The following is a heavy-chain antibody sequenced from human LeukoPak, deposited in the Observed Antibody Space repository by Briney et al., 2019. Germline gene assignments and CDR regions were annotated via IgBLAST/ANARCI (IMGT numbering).Heavy chain of an antibody. CDR1: GFTFSSYA. CDR3: ARGNIGRVAVAGPTYSWFDP. V-gene: IGHV3-30-3*01. Sequence: PGGSLRLSCAASGFTFSSYAMHWVRQAPGKGLEWVAVISYDGSNKYYADSVKGRFTISRDNSKNTLYLQMNSLRAEDTAVYYCARGNIGRVAVAGPTYSWFDPWGQGTLVTVSS. J-gene: IGHJ5*02. D-gene: IGHD6-19*01. CDR2: ISYDGSNK.